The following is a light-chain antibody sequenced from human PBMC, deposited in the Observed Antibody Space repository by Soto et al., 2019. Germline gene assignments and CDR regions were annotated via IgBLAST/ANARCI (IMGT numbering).Light chain of an antibody. CDR2: EVN. J-gene: IGLJ2*01. CDR3: SSYAGSNNWV. Sequence: QSALTQPPSASGSPGQSVTISCTGTSSDVGGHNFVSWYQQHPGKAPKAVIYEVNKRPSGVPDRFSGSRSGNTASLTVSGLQAEDEGDYYCSSYAGSNNWVFGGGTKLTVL. V-gene: IGLV2-8*01. CDR1: SSDVGGHNF.